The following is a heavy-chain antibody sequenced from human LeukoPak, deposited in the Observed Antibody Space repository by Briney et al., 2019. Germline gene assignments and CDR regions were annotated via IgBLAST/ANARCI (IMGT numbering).Heavy chain of an antibody. D-gene: IGHD1-26*01. Sequence: PGGSLRLSCAASGFTFSRYEMNWVRQAPGKGLEWVSYISYSGSTKYYADSVKGRFIISRDNAKNSLYLQMNSLRAEDTAVYYCAKGSSGSYQSSDYWGQGTLVTVSS. CDR2: ISYSGSTK. V-gene: IGHV3-48*03. CDR1: GFTFSRYE. CDR3: AKGSSGSYQSSDY. J-gene: IGHJ4*02.